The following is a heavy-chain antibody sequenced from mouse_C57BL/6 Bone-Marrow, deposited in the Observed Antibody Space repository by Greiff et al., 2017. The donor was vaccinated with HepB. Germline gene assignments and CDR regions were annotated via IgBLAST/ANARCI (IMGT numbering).Heavy chain of an antibody. D-gene: IGHD3-2*02. Sequence: VQLQQPGAELVKPGASVKVSCKASGYTFTSYWMHWVKQRPGQGLEWIGRIHPSDSDTNYNQKFKGKATLTVDKSSSTAYMQLSSLTSEDSAVYYCAMMDSSGCNGLAYAMDYWGQGTSVTVSS. CDR1: GYTFTSYW. V-gene: IGHV1-74*01. CDR2: IHPSDSDT. J-gene: IGHJ4*01. CDR3: AMMDSSGCNGLAYAMDY.